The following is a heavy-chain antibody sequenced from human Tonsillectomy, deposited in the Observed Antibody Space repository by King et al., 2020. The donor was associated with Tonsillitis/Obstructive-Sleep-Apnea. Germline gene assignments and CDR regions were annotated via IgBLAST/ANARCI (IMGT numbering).Heavy chain of an antibody. J-gene: IGHJ5*02. CDR2: INPNSGGT. CDR3: ARELQLLGYNWFDP. CDR1: GYTFTGYY. D-gene: IGHD2-2*01. Sequence: QLVQSGAEVKKPGASVKVSCKASGYTFTGYYMHWVRQAPGQGLEWMGRINPNSGGTNYAQKFQGRVTMTRDTSISTAYMELSRLRSDDTAVYYCARELQLLGYNWFDPWGQGTLVTVSS. V-gene: IGHV1-2*06.